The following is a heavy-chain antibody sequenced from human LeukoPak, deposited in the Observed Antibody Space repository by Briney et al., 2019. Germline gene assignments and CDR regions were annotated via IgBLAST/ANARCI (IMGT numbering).Heavy chain of an antibody. CDR2: ISAYNGNT. Sequence: ASVKVSCKASGYTFTSYGISWVRQAPGQGLEWMGWISAYNGNTNYAQKLQGRVTMTTDTSTSTAYMELRSLRSDDTAVYYCAREVLGYYDSSGYYAAKKTLDPWGQGTLVTVSS. J-gene: IGHJ5*02. V-gene: IGHV1-18*01. CDR1: GYTFTSYG. CDR3: AREVLGYYDSSGYYAAKKTLDP. D-gene: IGHD3-22*01.